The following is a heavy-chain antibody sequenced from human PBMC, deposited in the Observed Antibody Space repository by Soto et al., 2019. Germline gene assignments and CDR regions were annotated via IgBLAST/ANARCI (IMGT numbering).Heavy chain of an antibody. CDR2: VILIFGTA. CDR1: GGTFSSYA. Sequence: QVQLVQSGAEVKKPGSSVKVSCKAPGGTFSSYAISWVRQPPGQGLEWMGGVILIFGTATYAQKFLGRVTITADESTSTGYMELRSLRSEDTAVYYCARAQGGSSSLDIYYYSYYGMDVWGQGTTVTVSS. D-gene: IGHD2-15*01. CDR3: ARAQGGSSSLDIYYYSYYGMDV. J-gene: IGHJ6*02. V-gene: IGHV1-69*01.